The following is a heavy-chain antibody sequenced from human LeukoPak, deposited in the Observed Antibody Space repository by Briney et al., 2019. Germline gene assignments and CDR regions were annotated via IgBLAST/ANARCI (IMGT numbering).Heavy chain of an antibody. Sequence: PSETLSLTCTVSGGSISSRNSFWGWIRQSPGKGLEWIGTIYHAGSKYYNPSLESRFAIYVDTSKNQSYLELTSVTAADTGVYYCARRESHSYAENWYFDLWGRGTLVTVSS. D-gene: IGHD5-18*01. CDR1: GGSISSRNSF. V-gene: IGHV4-39*01. J-gene: IGHJ2*01. CDR2: IYHAGSK. CDR3: ARRESHSYAENWYFDL.